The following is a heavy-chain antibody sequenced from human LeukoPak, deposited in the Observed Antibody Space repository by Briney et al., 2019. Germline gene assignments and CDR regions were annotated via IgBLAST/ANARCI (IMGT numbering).Heavy chain of an antibody. Sequence: GGSLRLSCAASGFTFSTYGMHWVRQAPGKGLEWVALISNDGSNKYYAESVKGRFTISRDNSKNTLYLQMNSLGAEDTAIYYCAKEYSTSWSPGAYWGQGTLVTVSS. CDR2: ISNDGSNK. CDR1: GFTFSTYG. V-gene: IGHV3-30*18. CDR3: AKEYSTSWSPGAY. J-gene: IGHJ4*02. D-gene: IGHD6-13*01.